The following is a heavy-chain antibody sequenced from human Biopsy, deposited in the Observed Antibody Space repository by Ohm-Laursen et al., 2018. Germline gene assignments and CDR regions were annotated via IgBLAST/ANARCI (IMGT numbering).Heavy chain of an antibody. CDR3: ARRLPLRGFAFDV. CDR1: GVSINGGRYY. J-gene: IGHJ3*01. V-gene: IGHV4-31*03. Sequence: TLSLTCTVSGVSINGGRYYWNWIRHHPGKGLEWIGNIFYSANTYYNPSLKSRVTISVDTSKNQFSLKLSSVTATDTAVYYCARRLPLRGFAFDVWGQGTVVTVS. CDR2: IFYSANT. D-gene: IGHD3-10*01.